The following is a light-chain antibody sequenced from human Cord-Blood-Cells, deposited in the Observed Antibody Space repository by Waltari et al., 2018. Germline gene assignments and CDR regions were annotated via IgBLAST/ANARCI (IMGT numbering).Light chain of an antibody. CDR2: EVS. V-gene: IGLV2-23*02. J-gene: IGLJ2*01. CDR1: SSYVGGYNL. CDR3: CSYAGSSTFVV. Sequence: QSALTQPASVSGSPGQSFTISCTGTSSYVGGYNLVSWYQQHPGKAPKLMIYEVSKRPSGVSNRFSGSKSGNTASLTISGLQAEDEADYYCCSYAGSSTFVVFGGGTKLTVL.